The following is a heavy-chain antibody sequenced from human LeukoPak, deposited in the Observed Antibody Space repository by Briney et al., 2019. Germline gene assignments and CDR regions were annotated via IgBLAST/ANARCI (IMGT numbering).Heavy chain of an antibody. D-gene: IGHD3-3*01. J-gene: IGHJ5*02. CDR2: IYHSGST. CDR1: GGSISSGGYY. CDR3: ARGDFWSGSPQSNWFDP. V-gene: IGHV4-30-2*01. Sequence: SQTLSLTCTVSGGSISSGGYYWSWIRQPPGKGLEWIGYIYHSGSTYYNPSLKSRVTISVDRSKNQFSLKLSSVTAADTAVYYCARGDFWSGSPQSNWFDPWGQGTLVTVSS.